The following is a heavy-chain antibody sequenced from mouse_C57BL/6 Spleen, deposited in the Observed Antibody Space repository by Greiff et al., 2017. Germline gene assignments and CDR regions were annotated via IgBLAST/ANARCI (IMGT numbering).Heavy chain of an antibody. CDR1: GFSFNTYA. J-gene: IGHJ1*03. D-gene: IGHD2-3*01. CDR3: GRHEGYDGYYLWYFDV. V-gene: IGHV10-1*01. CDR2: IRSKSNNYAT. Sequence: EVQLVESGGGLVQPKGSLKLSCAASGFSFNTYAMNWVRQAPGKGLEWVARIRSKSNNYATYYADSVKDRFTISRDDSESMLYLQMNNLKTEDTAMYYCGRHEGYDGYYLWYFDVWGTGTTVTVSS.